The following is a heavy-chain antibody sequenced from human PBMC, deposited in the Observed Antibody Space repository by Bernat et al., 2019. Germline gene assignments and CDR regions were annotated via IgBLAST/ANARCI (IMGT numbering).Heavy chain of an antibody. CDR2: IRSKANSYAT. CDR3: TRYDCGDYKAVGGIDY. Sequence: EVQLVESGGGLVQPGGSLKLSCAASGFTFSGSAMHWVRQASGKGLEWVGRIRSKANSYATAYGASVKGRFTISRDDSKNTEYLQMNSLKTEDTAVYYCTRYDCGDYKAVGGIDYWGQGTLVTVSS. D-gene: IGHD4-17*01. V-gene: IGHV3-73*01. CDR1: GFTFSGSA. J-gene: IGHJ4*02.